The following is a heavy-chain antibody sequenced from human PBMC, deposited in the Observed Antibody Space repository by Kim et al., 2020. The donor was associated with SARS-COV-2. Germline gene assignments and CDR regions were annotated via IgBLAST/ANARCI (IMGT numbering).Heavy chain of an antibody. CDR1: GFTFSSYA. CDR2: ISYDGSNK. CDR3: ARGESSSSWYGHRGVVYFDY. V-gene: IGHV3-30*04. J-gene: IGHJ4*02. Sequence: GGSLRLSCAASGFTFSSYAMHWVRQAPGKGLEWVAVISYDGSNKYYADSVKGRFTISRDNSKNTLYLQMNSLRAEDTAVYYCARGESSSSWYGHRGVVYFDYWDQGTLVTVSS. D-gene: IGHD6-13*01.